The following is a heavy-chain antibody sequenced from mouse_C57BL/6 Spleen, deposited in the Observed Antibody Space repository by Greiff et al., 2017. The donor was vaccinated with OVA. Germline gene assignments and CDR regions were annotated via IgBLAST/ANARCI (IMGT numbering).Heavy chain of an antibody. CDR2: IYPRDGST. J-gene: IGHJ2*01. D-gene: IGHD1-1*01. CDR3: ARKSRSYNLDY. Sequence: QVQLQQSDAELVKPGASVKLSCKASGYTFTDYTIHWVKQRPEQGLEWIGDIYPRDGSTKYNQKFKGKATLTADKSSSTAYMQLSSLTSEDSAVYYCARKSRSYNLDYWGQGTTLTVSS. V-gene: IGHV1-78*01. CDR1: GYTFTDYT.